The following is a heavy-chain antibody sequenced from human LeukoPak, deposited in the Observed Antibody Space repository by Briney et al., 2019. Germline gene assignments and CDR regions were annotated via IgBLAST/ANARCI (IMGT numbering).Heavy chain of an antibody. J-gene: IGHJ4*02. CDR3: ARVTPYDFWSGYYLDY. D-gene: IGHD3-3*01. CDR2: IYTSGST. CDR1: GGSISSGSYY. Sequence: SETLSLTCTVSGGSISSGSYYWSWIRQPAGKGLEWIGRIYTSGSTNYNPSLKSRDTISVDTSKNQFSLKLSSVTAADTAVYYCARVTPYDFWSGYYLDYWGQGALVTVSS. V-gene: IGHV4-61*02.